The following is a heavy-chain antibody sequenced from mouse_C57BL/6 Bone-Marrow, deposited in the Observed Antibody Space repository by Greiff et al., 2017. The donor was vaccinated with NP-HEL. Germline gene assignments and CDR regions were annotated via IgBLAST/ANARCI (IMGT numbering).Heavy chain of an antibody. J-gene: IGHJ1*03. CDR2: INPNNGGT. Sequence: EVQRVESGPELVKPGASVKIPCKASGYTFTDYNMDWVKQSHGKSLEWIGDINPNNGGTIYNQKFKGKATLTVDKSSSTAYMELRSLTSEDTAVYYCARGIPIYYYGSSYPWYFDVWGTGTTVTVSS. CDR3: ARGIPIYYYGSSYPWYFDV. V-gene: IGHV1-18*01. CDR1: GYTFTDYN. D-gene: IGHD1-1*01.